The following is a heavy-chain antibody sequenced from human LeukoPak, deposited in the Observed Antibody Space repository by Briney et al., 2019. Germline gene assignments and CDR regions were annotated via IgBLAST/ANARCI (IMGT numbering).Heavy chain of an antibody. CDR2: IRSSGSTI. CDR3: ARDTGNWNDGRFGY. CDR1: GFTFTTYW. J-gene: IGHJ4*02. D-gene: IGHD1-20*01. Sequence: GESLRLSCAASGFTFTTYWMSWVRQAPGKGLEWVSYIRSSGSTIYYADSVKGRFTISRDNAKNSLYLQMNSLRAEDTAVYYCARDTGNWNDGRFGYWGQGTLVTVAS. V-gene: IGHV3-48*04.